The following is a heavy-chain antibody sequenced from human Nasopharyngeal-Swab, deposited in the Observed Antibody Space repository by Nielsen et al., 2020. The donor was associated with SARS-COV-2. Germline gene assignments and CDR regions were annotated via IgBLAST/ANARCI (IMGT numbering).Heavy chain of an antibody. D-gene: IGHD6-19*01. Sequence: ASVKVSCKASGYTFTGYYMHWVRQAPGQGLVWMGRINPNSGGTNYAQKFQGRLTMTRDTSISTAYMELSRLRSDDTAVYYCARDPTSVAGTGDYYYGMDVWGQGTTVTVSS. CDR2: INPNSGGT. CDR1: GYTFTGYY. J-gene: IGHJ6*02. CDR3: ARDPTSVAGTGDYYYGMDV. V-gene: IGHV1-2*06.